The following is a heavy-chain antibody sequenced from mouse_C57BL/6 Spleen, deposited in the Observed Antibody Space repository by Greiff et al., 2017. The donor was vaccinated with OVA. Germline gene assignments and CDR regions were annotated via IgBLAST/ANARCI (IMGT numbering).Heavy chain of an antibody. J-gene: IGHJ2*01. CDR1: GYAFSSYW. CDR3: ARIYYSNYRDY. Sequence: QVQLKESGAELVKPGASVKISCKASGYAFSSYWMNWVKQRPGKGLEWIGQIYPGDGDTNYNGKFKGKATLTADKSSSTAYMQLSSLTSEDSAVYFCARIYYSNYRDYWGQGTTLTVSS. CDR2: IYPGDGDT. V-gene: IGHV1-80*01. D-gene: IGHD2-5*01.